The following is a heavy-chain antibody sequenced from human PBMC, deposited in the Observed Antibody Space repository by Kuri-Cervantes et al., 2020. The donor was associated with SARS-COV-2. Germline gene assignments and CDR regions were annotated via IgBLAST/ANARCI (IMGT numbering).Heavy chain of an antibody. D-gene: IGHD4-17*01. CDR1: GYSISSGYY. Sequence: SDTLSLTFAVSGYSISSGYYWGWIRQPPGKGLEWIGYIYYSGSTNYNPSLNSRVSISADTSKNQFSLKLSSVTAADTAVYYCARGDRDYLLGYYKGMDVWGQGTTVTVSS. J-gene: IGHJ6*02. CDR3: ARGDRDYLLGYYKGMDV. V-gene: IGHV4-61*01. CDR2: IYYSGST.